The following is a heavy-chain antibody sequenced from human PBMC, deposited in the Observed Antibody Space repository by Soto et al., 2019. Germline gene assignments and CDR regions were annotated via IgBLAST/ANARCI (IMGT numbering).Heavy chain of an antibody. V-gene: IGHV1-69*13. Sequence: SVKVSCKASGGTFSSYAISWVRQAPGQGLEWMGGIIPIFGTANYAQKFQGRVTITADESTSTAYMELSSLRSEDTAVYYCARDNRTGAMAFDALDIWGQGTMVTVSS. D-gene: IGHD5-18*01. CDR1: GGTFSSYA. J-gene: IGHJ3*02. CDR3: ARDNRTGAMAFDALDI. CDR2: IIPIFGTA.